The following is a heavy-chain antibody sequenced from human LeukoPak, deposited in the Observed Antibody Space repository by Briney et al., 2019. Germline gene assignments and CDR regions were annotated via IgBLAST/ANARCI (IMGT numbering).Heavy chain of an antibody. D-gene: IGHD3-3*01. CDR1: GGSISSSSYY. CDR2: IYYSGST. J-gene: IGHJ4*02. V-gene: IGHV4-39*01. Sequence: SETLSLTCTVSGGSISSSSYYWGWIRQPPGKGLEWIGSIYYSGSTYYNPSLKSRATISVDTSKNQFSLKLSSVTAADTAVYYCARRTARSFWSGYYDYYFDYWGQGTLVTVSS. CDR3: ARRTARSFWSGYYDYYFDY.